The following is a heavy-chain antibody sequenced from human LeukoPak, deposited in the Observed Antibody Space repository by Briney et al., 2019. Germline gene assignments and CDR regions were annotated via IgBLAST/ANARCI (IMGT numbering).Heavy chain of an antibody. CDR3: ARDWRQDNAFDL. CDR2: IIQDGSED. J-gene: IGHJ3*01. Sequence: PGGSLRLSCAASEFTFSGHQMSWVRQAPGKGPEWVAKIIQDGSEDYYLDFVKGGFIFSRDNGKNSLYLEMNSLRVEDTAVYYCARDWRQDNAFDLWGRGTMVTVSS. D-gene: IGHD2-15*01. V-gene: IGHV3-7*01. CDR1: EFTFSGHQ.